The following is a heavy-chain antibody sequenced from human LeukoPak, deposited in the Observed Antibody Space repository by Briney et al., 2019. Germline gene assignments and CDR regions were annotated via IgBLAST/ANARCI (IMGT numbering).Heavy chain of an antibody. J-gene: IGHJ4*02. V-gene: IGHV1-18*01. Sequence: GASVKVSCKASGYTFTSYGISWVRQAPGQGLEWMGWISAYNGNTNYAQKLQGRVTMTTDTSTSTAYMELRSLRSDDTAVYYCARDLLPDLPTFGGVIVDYWGQGTLVTVSS. CDR1: GYTFTSYG. D-gene: IGHD3-16*02. CDR2: ISAYNGNT. CDR3: ARDLLPDLPTFGGVIVDY.